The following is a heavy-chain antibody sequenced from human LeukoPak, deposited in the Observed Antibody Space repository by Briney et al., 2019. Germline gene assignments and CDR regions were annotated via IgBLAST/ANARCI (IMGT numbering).Heavy chain of an antibody. J-gene: IGHJ4*02. V-gene: IGHV1-69*05. D-gene: IGHD3-22*01. CDR1: GGTISSYA. CDR2: TIPIFGTA. Sequence: SVKVSWKASGGTISSYAISWVRQAPGQGLEWMGGTIPIFGTANYAQKFQGRVTITKDESTSTAYMELSSLRSEDTAVLYSWSAYYYESSCEFQDWGEGSLVTVSS. CDR3: WSAYYYESSCEFQD.